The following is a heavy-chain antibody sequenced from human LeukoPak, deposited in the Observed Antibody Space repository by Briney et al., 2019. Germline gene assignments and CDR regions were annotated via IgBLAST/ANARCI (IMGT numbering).Heavy chain of an antibody. J-gene: IGHJ4*02. CDR3: ARDFSWGVDS. V-gene: IGHV1-2*02. CDR1: AYSFTGYF. CDR2: INANSGDT. D-gene: IGHD3-10*01. Sequence: ASVTVSCKTSAYSFTGYFFHWIRQAPGQGLEWMGWINANSGDTNYAQQFQGRLTMTRDRSISTVYMELSRLRTDDTAAYYCARDFSWGVDSWGQGTLVTVSS.